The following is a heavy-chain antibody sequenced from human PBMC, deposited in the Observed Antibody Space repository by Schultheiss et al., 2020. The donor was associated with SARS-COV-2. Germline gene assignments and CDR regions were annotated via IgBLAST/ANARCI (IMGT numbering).Heavy chain of an antibody. CDR3: ARDTEAYTPVFDYYYYGMDV. Sequence: GESLKISCAASGFIFSSYGMHWVRQAPGKGLEWVAVISYDGSNKYYTDSVKGRFTISRDNSKNTLYLQMNSLRAEDTAVYYCARDTEAYTPVFDYYYYGMDVWGQGTTVTVSS. V-gene: IGHV3-30*06. CDR1: GFIFSSYG. D-gene: IGHD1-14*01. J-gene: IGHJ6*02. CDR2: ISYDGSNK.